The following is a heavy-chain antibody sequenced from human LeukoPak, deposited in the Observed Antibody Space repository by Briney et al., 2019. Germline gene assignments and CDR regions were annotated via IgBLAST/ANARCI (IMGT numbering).Heavy chain of an antibody. CDR1: GFTFSSYG. J-gene: IGHJ4*02. CDR2: ISYDGSNK. CDR3: AKDELGYCSGGSCYPFDY. D-gene: IGHD2-15*01. Sequence: GGSLRLSCAAPGFTFSSYGMHWVRQAPGKGLEWVAVISYDGSNKYYADSVKGRFTISRDNSKNTLYLQMNSLRAEDTAVYYCAKDELGYCSGGSCYPFDYWGQGTLVTVSS. V-gene: IGHV3-30*18.